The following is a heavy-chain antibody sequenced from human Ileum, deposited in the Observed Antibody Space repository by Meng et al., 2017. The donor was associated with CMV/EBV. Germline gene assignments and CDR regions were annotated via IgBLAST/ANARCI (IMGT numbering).Heavy chain of an antibody. CDR3: AREPRENWFDS. CDR2: IYQSGST. J-gene: IGHJ5*01. CDR1: GGSINSLDHY. Sequence: SETLSLTCSVSGGSINSLDHYWSWIRQAPGKGLEWIGYIYQSGSTHFNPSLGGRLSISIDTSRNQFSLKLRSVTAADTAVYYCAREPRENWFDSWGQGARVTVSS. V-gene: IGHV4-30-4*01.